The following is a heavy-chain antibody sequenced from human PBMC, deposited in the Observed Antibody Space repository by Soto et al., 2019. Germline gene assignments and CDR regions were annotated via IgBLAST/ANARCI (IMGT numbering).Heavy chain of an antibody. CDR2: IYYSGST. CDR3: ARGRPQKGGYCSSTSCYSYYYYYMDV. J-gene: IGHJ6*03. CDR1: GGSISSYY. V-gene: IGHV4-59*01. Sequence: QVQLQESGPGLVKPSETLSLTCTVSGGSISSYYWSWIRQPPGKGLEWIGYIYYSGSTNYNPSLKSRVTISVDTSKNQLSLKLSSVTAADTAVYYCARGRPQKGGYCSSTSCYSYYYYYMDVWGKGTTVTVSS. D-gene: IGHD2-2*01.